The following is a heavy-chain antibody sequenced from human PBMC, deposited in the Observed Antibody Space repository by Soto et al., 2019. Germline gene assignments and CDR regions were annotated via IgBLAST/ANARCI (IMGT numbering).Heavy chain of an antibody. CDR2: ISARGGRS. V-gene: IGHV3-23*01. Sequence: EVQLLESGGGLVQPGGSLRLSCAASGFSFSSYAMVWVRQAPGKGLEWVSGISARGGRSYFADSVKGRFTISRDNSKNVLSLEMNSLRAEDTAIYFCAKGSIEYSASVDNWGQGTLVLVSS. J-gene: IGHJ4*02. CDR1: GFSFSSYA. CDR3: AKGSIEYSASVDN. D-gene: IGHD5-12*01.